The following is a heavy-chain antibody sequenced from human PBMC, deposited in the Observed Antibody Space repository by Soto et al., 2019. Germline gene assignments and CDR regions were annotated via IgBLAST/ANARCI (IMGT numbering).Heavy chain of an antibody. J-gene: IGHJ3*02. CDR3: ARIGGRCSGTSCPAGDAFDI. D-gene: IGHD2-2*01. Sequence: GGSLRLSCTASGFTFGDYSMSWFRQAPGKGLEWVGFIRSKAYGGTTEYAASVKGRFTISRDDSKSIAYLQVSSLRAEDTAVYYCARIGGRCSGTSCPAGDAFDIWGQGTMVTVSS. CDR1: GFTFGDYS. V-gene: IGHV3-49*03. CDR2: IRSKAYGGTT.